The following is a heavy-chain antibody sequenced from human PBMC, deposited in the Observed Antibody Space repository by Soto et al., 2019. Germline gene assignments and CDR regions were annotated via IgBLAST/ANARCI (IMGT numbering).Heavy chain of an antibody. CDR1: GDSFNTFSW. CDR2: ISHNGHT. V-gene: IGHV4-4*02. CDR3: ARGQDFWSGSLGANWLDP. D-gene: IGHD3-3*01. J-gene: IGHJ5*02. Sequence: PSETLSLTCAVSGDSFNTFSWWSWVRQSPGKGLEYIGEISHNGHTHYHPSLKSRVTISKDESKSQFSLNLSSVTAADTAVYYCARGQDFWSGSLGANWLDPWGQGTLVTVSS.